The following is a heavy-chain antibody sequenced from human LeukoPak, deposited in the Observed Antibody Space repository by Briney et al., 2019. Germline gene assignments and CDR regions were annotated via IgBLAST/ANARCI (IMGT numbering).Heavy chain of an antibody. CDR3: ARDANDFWSGYSDY. J-gene: IGHJ4*02. CDR2: IYTSGST. V-gene: IGHV4-61*02. D-gene: IGHD3-3*01. CDR1: GGSISSGSYY. Sequence: SQTLSLTCTVSGGSISSGSYYWSWIRQPAGKGLEWIGRIYTSGSTNYNSSLKSRVTISVDTSKNQFSLKLSSVTAADTAVYYCARDANDFWSGYSDYWGQGTLVTVSS.